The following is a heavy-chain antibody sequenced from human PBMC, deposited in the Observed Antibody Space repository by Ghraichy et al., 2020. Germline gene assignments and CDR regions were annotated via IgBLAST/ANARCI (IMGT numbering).Heavy chain of an antibody. CDR3: ARGPIAAAGNWFDP. Sequence: SETLSLTCAVYGGSFSGYYWSWIRQPPGKGLEWIGEINHSGSTNYNPSLKSRVTISVDTSKNQFSLKLSSVTAADTAVYYCARGPIAAAGNWFDPWGQGTLVTVSS. V-gene: IGHV4-34*01. CDR2: INHSGST. D-gene: IGHD6-13*01. J-gene: IGHJ5*02. CDR1: GGSFSGYY.